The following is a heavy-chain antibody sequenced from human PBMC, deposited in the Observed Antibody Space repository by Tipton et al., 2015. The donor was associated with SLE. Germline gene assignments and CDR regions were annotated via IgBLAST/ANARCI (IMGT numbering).Heavy chain of an antibody. D-gene: IGHD4-11*01. CDR1: GFTFGDYA. Sequence: SLRLSCTASGFTFGDYAMSWFRQAPGKGLEWVGFIRSKAYGGTTEYAASVKGRFTISRDDSKSIAYLQMNSLKTEDTAVYYCTRGRPMTTVTHGYFDYWGQGTLVTVSS. CDR2: IRSKAYGGTT. J-gene: IGHJ4*02. V-gene: IGHV3-49*03. CDR3: TRGRPMTTVTHGYFDY.